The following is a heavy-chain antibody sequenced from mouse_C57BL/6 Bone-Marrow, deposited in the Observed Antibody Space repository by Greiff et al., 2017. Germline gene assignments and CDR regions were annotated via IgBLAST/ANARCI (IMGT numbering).Heavy chain of an antibody. Sequence: VQLQQSGAELVRPGTSVKMSCKASGYTFTNYWIGWAKQRPGHGLEWIGDIYPGGGYTNYNEKFKGKATLTADKSSSTAYMQFSSLTSEDSAIYYCARKGKYSNYLYAMDYWGQGTSVTVSS. V-gene: IGHV1-63*01. CDR2: IYPGGGYT. D-gene: IGHD2-5*01. CDR1: GYTFTNYW. CDR3: ARKGKYSNYLYAMDY. J-gene: IGHJ4*01.